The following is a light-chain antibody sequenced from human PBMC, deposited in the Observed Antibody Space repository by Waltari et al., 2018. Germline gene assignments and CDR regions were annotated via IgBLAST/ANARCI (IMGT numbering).Light chain of an antibody. V-gene: IGLV1-40*01. J-gene: IGLJ3*02. CDR3: QSYDSSLSVGV. CDR1: SSNIGAIYD. CDR2: GNS. Sequence: QSVLTQPPSVSGAPGQRVTIPCTGGSSNIGAIYDVHWYQQLPGTAPKLLIYGNSNRSSGVPDRFSGSKSGTSASLAITGLQAEDEAYYYCQSYDSSLSVGVFGGGTKLTVL.